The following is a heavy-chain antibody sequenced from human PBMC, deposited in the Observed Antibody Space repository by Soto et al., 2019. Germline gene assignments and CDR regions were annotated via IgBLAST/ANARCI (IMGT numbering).Heavy chain of an antibody. Sequence: GGSLRLSCAASGFTFSSYSMNWVRQAPGKGLEWVSSISSNSSYIYYADSVKGRFTISRDNAKNSLYLQMNSLRAEDTAVYYCAREPAYYDFWSGYYTGYYYYYMDVWGKGTTVTVSS. CDR2: ISSNSSYI. CDR3: AREPAYYDFWSGYYTGYYYYYMDV. V-gene: IGHV3-21*01. CDR1: GFTFSSYS. D-gene: IGHD3-3*01. J-gene: IGHJ6*03.